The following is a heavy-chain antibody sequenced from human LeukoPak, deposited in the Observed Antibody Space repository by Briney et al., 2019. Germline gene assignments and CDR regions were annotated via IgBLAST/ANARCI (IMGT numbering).Heavy chain of an antibody. J-gene: IGHJ4*02. Sequence: PGGSLRLSCAASGFTFSNYWMTWVRQAPGKGLEWVANIKQDGIEKYYVDSVKGRFTISRDNAKNSLFLQMDSLSAEDTAVYYCARITTRYFDYWAREPWSPSPQ. CDR3: ARITTRYFDY. CDR2: IKQDGIEK. D-gene: IGHD1-1*01. V-gene: IGHV3-7*05. CDR1: GFTFSNYW.